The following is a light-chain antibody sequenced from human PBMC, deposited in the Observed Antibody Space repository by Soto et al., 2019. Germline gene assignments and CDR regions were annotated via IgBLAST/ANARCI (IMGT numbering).Light chain of an antibody. J-gene: IGKJ1*01. CDR3: LQDYVYPWT. CDR1: QGIGND. V-gene: IGKV1-6*01. Sequence: AIPVTQSPSSLSASVGDRVTISCRASQGIGNDLGWYQQKPGKAPKLLIYEASTLQTGVASRFSGSGSGTDFTLTISSLQPEDFATYYCLQDYVYPWTFGQGTKVEVK. CDR2: EAS.